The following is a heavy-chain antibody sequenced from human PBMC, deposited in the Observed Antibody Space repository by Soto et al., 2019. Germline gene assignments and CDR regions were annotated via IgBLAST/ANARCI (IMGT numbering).Heavy chain of an antibody. CDR3: ARVGEAVAGIAPELRFWFDP. CDR2: INPSGGST. D-gene: IGHD6-19*01. V-gene: IGHV1-46*03. Sequence: GASVKVSCKASGYTFTSYYMHWVRQAPGQGLEWMGIINPSGGSTSYAQKFQGRVTMTRDTSTSTVYMELSSLRSEDTAVYYCARVGEAVAGIAPELRFWFDPWGQGTLVTVSS. CDR1: GYTFTSYY. J-gene: IGHJ5*02.